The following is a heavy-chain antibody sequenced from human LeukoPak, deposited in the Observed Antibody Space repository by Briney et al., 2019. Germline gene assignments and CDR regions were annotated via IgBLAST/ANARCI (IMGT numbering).Heavy chain of an antibody. V-gene: IGHV3-30*02. CDR3: AKDRGYGDYPYYYYGMDV. D-gene: IGHD4-17*01. Sequence: PGGSLRLSCAASGFTFSSYGMHWVRQAPGKGLEWVAFIRYDGSNKYYADSVKGRFTISRDNSKSTLYLQMNSLRAEDTAVYYCAKDRGYGDYPYYYYGMDVWGQGTTVTVSS. CDR1: GFTFSSYG. CDR2: IRYDGSNK. J-gene: IGHJ6*02.